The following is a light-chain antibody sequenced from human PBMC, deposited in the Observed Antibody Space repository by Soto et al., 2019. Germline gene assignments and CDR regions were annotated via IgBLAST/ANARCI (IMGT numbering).Light chain of an antibody. V-gene: IGKV3-20*01. CDR3: QQYGSSPTWT. CDR2: GVS. CDR1: QSVSSN. J-gene: IGKJ1*01. Sequence: DIVLTQSPGTLSLSPGARATLSCRASQSVSSNLAWYQQKPGQPPRLLIYGVSTRATGIPDRFSGSGSGTDFTLTISRLEPEDFAVYYCQQYGSSPTWTFGQGTKVDIK.